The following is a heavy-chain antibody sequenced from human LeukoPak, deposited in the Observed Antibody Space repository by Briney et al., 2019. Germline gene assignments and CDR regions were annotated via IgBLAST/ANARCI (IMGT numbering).Heavy chain of an antibody. D-gene: IGHD3-22*01. CDR3: ARDGDYYDSSGYLDY. Sequence: GGSLRLSCAASGFTFSSYAMHWVRQAPGKGLEWVAAISYDGSNKYYADSVKGRFTISRDNSKNTLYLQMNSLRAEDTAVYYCARDGDYYDSSGYLDYWGQGTLVTVSS. J-gene: IGHJ4*02. CDR2: ISYDGSNK. V-gene: IGHV3-30-3*01. CDR1: GFTFSSYA.